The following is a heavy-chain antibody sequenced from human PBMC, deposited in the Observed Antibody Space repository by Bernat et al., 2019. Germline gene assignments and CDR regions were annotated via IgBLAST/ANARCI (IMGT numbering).Heavy chain of an antibody. CDR2: IKSKANGGTT. D-gene: IGHD1-26*01. CDR1: AFTFSNAW. Sequence: EVLLVESGGGLVKPGGSLRLSCAASAFTFSNAWLNWVRQVPGKGLEWVALIKSKANGGTTGYAASVNGRFTISRDDSKNTLYLQMNSLRTEDTAVYYCTNEHSGALDIWGLGTMVTVYS. V-gene: IGHV3-15*07. J-gene: IGHJ3*02. CDR3: TNEHSGALDI.